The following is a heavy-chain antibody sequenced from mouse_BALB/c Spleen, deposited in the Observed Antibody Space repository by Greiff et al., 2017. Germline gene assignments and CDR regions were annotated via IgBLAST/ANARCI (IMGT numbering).Heavy chain of an antibody. Sequence: QVQLQQSGAELAKPGASVKMSCKASGYTFTSYWMHWVKQRPGQGLEWIGYINPSTGYTEYNQKFKDKATLTADKSSSTAYMQLSSLTSEDSAVYYCARERRGFAYWGQGTLVTVSA. CDR2: INPSTGYT. J-gene: IGHJ3*01. V-gene: IGHV1-7*01. CDR1: GYTFTSYW. CDR3: ARERRGFAY.